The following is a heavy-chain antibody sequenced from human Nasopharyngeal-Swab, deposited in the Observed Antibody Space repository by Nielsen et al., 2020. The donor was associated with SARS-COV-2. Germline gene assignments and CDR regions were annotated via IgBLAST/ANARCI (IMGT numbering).Heavy chain of an antibody. V-gene: IGHV4-38-2*01. D-gene: IGHD2-2*02. CDR1: GYSISSGYY. Sequence: SETLSLTCAVSGYSISSGYYWGWIRQPPGKGLEWIGSIYHSGSTYYNPSLKSRVTISVDTSKNQFSLKLSSVTAADTAVYYCASKDHAGYCSSTSCYTDYYYMDVWGKGTTVTVSS. J-gene: IGHJ6*03. CDR3: ASKDHAGYCSSTSCYTDYYYMDV. CDR2: IYHSGST.